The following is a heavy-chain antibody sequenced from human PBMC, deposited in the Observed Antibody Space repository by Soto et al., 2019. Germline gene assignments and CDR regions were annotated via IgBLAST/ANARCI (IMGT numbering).Heavy chain of an antibody. CDR2: IYYSGST. D-gene: IGHD6-19*01. CDR3: ARSPGSGCYYCDY. CDR1: GGSISSYY. V-gene: IGHV4-59*12. Sequence: SETLSLTCTVSGGSISSYYWSWIRQPPGKGLEWIGYIYYSGSTNYNPSLKSRVTISVDKSKNQFSLKLSSVTAADTAVYYCARSPGSGCYYCDYWGQGTLVTVSS. J-gene: IGHJ4*02.